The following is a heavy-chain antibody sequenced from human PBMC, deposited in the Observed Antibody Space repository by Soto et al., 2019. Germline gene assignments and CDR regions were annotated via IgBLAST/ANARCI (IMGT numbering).Heavy chain of an antibody. CDR2: ISTSTANK. CDR3: AKPPLKGTMIVVVPYFDY. D-gene: IGHD3-22*01. Sequence: GGSLRLSCATSGFPFSSYCMNWVRQAPGKGLEWVSYISTSTANKYYADSVKGRFTISRDNSKNTLYLQMNSLRAEDTAVYYCAKPPLKGTMIVVVPYFDYWGQGTLVTVSS. CDR1: GFPFSSYC. V-gene: IGHV3-48*01. J-gene: IGHJ4*02.